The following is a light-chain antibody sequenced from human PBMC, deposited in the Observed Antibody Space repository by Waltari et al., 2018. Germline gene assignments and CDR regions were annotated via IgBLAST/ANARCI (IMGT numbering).Light chain of an antibody. Sequence: DIQMTQSPSTLSASVGARVTVTCRATQNIGNWLAWYQQKLGKAPKLLINKASSLESGVPSRFSGSGSGTEFTLTINSLQPDDFATYFCQQYNSYPMTFGQGTRLEIK. CDR2: KAS. CDR1: QNIGNW. J-gene: IGKJ5*01. V-gene: IGKV1-5*03. CDR3: QQYNSYPMT.